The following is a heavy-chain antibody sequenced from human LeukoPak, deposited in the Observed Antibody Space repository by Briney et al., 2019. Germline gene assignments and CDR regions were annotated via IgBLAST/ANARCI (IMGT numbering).Heavy chain of an antibody. Sequence: GGSLRLSCAASGFTFSSHSMTWVRQAPGKGLEWVLSISSSSNYIYYADSVKGRFTISRDNAKNTLYLQMNSLGAEDTAVYYCVRDLGGRSGHWGQGTLVTVSS. CDR3: VRDLGGRSGH. CDR2: ISSSSNYI. J-gene: IGHJ4*02. CDR1: GFTFSSHS. V-gene: IGHV3-21*01. D-gene: IGHD1-26*01.